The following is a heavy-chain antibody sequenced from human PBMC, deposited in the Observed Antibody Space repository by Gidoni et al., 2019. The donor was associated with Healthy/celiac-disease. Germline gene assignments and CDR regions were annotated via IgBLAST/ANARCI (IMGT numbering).Heavy chain of an antibody. CDR1: GFTFSSYE. CDR2: ISRSGSTI. J-gene: IGHJ6*02. V-gene: IGHV3-48*03. CDR3: AREGVEIVVVTVGMDV. Sequence: EVQLVESGGGLVQPGGSLRLSCAASGFTFSSYEMNWFRQAPGKGLELVSYISRSGSTIYYADSVKGRFTISRDNAKNSLYLQMNSLRAEDTAVYYCAREGVEIVVVTVGMDVWGQGTKVTVSS. D-gene: IGHD2-21*02.